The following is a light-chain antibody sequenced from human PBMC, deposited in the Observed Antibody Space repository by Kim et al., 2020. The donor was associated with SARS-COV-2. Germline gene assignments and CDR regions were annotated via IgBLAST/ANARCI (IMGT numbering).Light chain of an antibody. CDR1: QSLVNSDGIRY. Sequence: VALTQSPPSLSATLGQPASISCRSSQSLVNSDGIRYLSWFHQRPGQSPRRLIYQVSKRDAGVPDRLSGSGSGTDFTLQIIRVEAKYVGIYYCMQGSLWLFTFGGGTKVDIK. CDR3: MQGSLWLFT. J-gene: IGKJ4*01. V-gene: IGKV2-30*01. CDR2: QVS.